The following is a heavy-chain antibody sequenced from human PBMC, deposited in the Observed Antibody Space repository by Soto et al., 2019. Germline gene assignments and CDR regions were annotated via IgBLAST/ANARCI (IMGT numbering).Heavy chain of an antibody. Sequence: QVQLVQSGTEVKKPGASVKVSCKASGYTFTSYAMHWVRQAPGQRLEWMGWINAGNGNTKYSQKFHGRVTITRDTSASTAYMELSSLRSEDTAVYYCASQSHVRGGGSCCVMDVWGQGTTVTVSS. CDR3: ASQSHVRGGGSCCVMDV. V-gene: IGHV1-3*01. CDR2: INAGNGNT. D-gene: IGHD2-15*01. J-gene: IGHJ6*02. CDR1: GYTFTSYA.